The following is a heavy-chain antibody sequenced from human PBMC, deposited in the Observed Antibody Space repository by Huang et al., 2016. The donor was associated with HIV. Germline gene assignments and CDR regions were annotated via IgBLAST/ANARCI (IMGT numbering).Heavy chain of an antibody. V-gene: IGHV4-61*09. J-gene: IGHJ4*02. Sequence: VQLQESGPGLVKPSQPLSLSCNVSGSSIASGRYFWNWIRQPAGGGLEWIGHISTTGRTDHNPSRKSRVAVSSDTSKNQVSLSLRSVTAADTAVYVCARGRVTSSGVVQSYDYWGQGSLVTVSS. D-gene: IGHD3-3*01. CDR1: GSSIASGRYF. CDR2: ISTTGRT. CDR3: ARGRVTSSGVVQSYDY.